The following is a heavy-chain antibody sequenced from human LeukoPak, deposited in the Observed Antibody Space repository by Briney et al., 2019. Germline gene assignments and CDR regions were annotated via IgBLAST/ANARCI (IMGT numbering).Heavy chain of an antibody. D-gene: IGHD6-13*01. CDR2: ISWNSGSI. J-gene: IGHJ5*02. V-gene: IGHV3-9*01. Sequence: GGSQRLSCAASGFTFDDYAMHWVRQAPGKGLEWVSGISWNSGSIGYADSVKGRFTISRDNAKNSLYLQMNSLRAEDTALYYCAKDISAAVVRGGWFDPWGQGTLVTVSS. CDR1: GFTFDDYA. CDR3: AKDISAAVVRGGWFDP.